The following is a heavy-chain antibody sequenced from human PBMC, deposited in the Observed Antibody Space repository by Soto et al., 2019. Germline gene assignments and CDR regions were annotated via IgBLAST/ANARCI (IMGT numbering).Heavy chain of an antibody. Sequence: ASVKVSCKASGYTFTSYGISWVRQAPGQGLEWMGWISAYNGNTNYAQKLQGRVTMTTDTSTSTAYMELRSLRSDDTAVYYCARYIEMATIGAFDIWGQGTMVTVSS. CDR1: GYTFTSYG. V-gene: IGHV1-18*04. J-gene: IGHJ3*02. CDR2: ISAYNGNT. CDR3: ARYIEMATIGAFDI. D-gene: IGHD5-12*01.